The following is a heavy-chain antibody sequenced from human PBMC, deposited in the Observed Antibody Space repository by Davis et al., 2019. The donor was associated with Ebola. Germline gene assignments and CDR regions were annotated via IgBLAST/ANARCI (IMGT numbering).Heavy chain of an antibody. CDR1: GGSISSYY. CDR2: IYYSGST. J-gene: IGHJ4*02. D-gene: IGHD3-22*01. CDR3: ASEFHDSSGYID. V-gene: IGHV4-59*01. Sequence: PSETLSLTCTVSGGSISSYYWSWIRQPPGKGLEWIGYIYYSGSTNYNPSLKSRVTISVDTSKNQFSLKLSSVTAADTAVYYCASEFHDSSGYIDWGQGTLVTVSS.